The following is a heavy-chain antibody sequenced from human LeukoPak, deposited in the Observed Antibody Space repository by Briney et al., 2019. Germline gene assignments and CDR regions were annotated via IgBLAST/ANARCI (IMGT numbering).Heavy chain of an antibody. CDR2: IRSGSSYI. CDR1: GFNVCSHA. D-gene: IGHD3-22*01. CDR3: ARGGLDYDSSGYYYDY. Sequence: GGSLRLSCAASGFNVCSHALNWVRQAPGKGLEWVSSIRSGSSYIHYADSVKGRFTISRDNAILSMYLQLNSPNAKDTALYYCARGGLDYDSSGYYYDYWGQGTLVTVSS. V-gene: IGHV3-21*01. J-gene: IGHJ4*02.